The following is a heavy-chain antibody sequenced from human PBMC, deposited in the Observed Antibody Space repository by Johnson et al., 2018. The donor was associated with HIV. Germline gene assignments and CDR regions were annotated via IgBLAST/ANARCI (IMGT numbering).Heavy chain of an antibody. CDR3: ASLYSGYDNDAFDI. CDR2: ISSTSSTI. CDR1: GFTFRDYD. J-gene: IGHJ3*02. V-gene: IGHV3-11*04. Sequence: QVQLVESGGGLVKPGGSLRLSCAASGFTFRDYDMSWNRQAPGKGLEWISYISSTSSTIDYVDSVKGRFTVSRDNAKNSLYLQMNSLRAEDTAVYYCASLYSGYDNDAFDIWGQGTMVTVSS. D-gene: IGHD5-12*01.